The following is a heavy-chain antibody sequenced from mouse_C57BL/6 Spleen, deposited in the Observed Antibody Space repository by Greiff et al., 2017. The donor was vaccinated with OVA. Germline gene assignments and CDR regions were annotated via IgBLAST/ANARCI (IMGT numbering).Heavy chain of an antibody. CDR1: GFTFSDYG. D-gene: IGHD2-4*01. Sequence: EVQLMESGGGLVKPGGSLKLSCAASGFTFSDYGMHWVRQAPEKGLEWVAYISSGSSTIYYADTVKGRFTISRDNAKNTLFMQMTSLMSEDTAMYYCARRYDYDDAMDYWGQGTSVTVSS. J-gene: IGHJ4*01. V-gene: IGHV5-17*01. CDR3: ARRYDYDDAMDY. CDR2: ISSGSSTI.